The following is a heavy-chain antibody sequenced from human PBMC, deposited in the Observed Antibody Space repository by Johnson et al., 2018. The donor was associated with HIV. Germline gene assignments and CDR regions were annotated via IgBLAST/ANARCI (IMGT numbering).Heavy chain of an antibody. CDR1: GFTFSSYA. Sequence: VQLVESGGGLVQPGVSLRLSCAASGFTFSSYAMSWVRQAPGKGLEWVSAISGSGGSTYYADSVKRRFTISRDNSKNTLYLQMNSLRAEDTALYYCARAGGTGTAYDAFDMWGQGTMVTVSS. V-gene: IGHV3-23*04. CDR3: ARAGGTGTAYDAFDM. CDR2: ISGSGGST. D-gene: IGHD1-7*01. J-gene: IGHJ3*02.